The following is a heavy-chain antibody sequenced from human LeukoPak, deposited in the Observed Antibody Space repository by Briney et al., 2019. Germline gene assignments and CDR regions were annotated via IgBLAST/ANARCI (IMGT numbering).Heavy chain of an antibody. Sequence: SETLSLTCTVSGGSISSYYWSWIRQPAGKGLEWIGRIYNSGSTNYNPSLKSRVTMSVDTSKNQFSLKLSSVTAADTAVYYCARNGRFPYYYCGMDVWGQGTTVTVSS. CDR3: ARNGRFPYYYCGMDV. V-gene: IGHV4-4*07. CDR1: GGSISSYY. CDR2: IYNSGST. J-gene: IGHJ6*02. D-gene: IGHD3-3*01.